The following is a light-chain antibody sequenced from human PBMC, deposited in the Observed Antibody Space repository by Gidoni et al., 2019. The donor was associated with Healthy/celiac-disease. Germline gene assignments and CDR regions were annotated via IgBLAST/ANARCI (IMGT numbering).Light chain of an antibody. V-gene: IGLV1-44*01. CDR3: ATWVDRLNGLT. J-gene: IGLJ2*01. Sequence: QSVLTQPPSASGTPGQTITISCSESTSNIGSHPVNWSQHIPGASPKLLIYSNSQRPSGVPDRFSGSKSGTSASLAISDLQSEDEADYYCATWVDRLNGLTFGGGTKLTVL. CDR2: SNS. CDR1: TSNIGSHP.